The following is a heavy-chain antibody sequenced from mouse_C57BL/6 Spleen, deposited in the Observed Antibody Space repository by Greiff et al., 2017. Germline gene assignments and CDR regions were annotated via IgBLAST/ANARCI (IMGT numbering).Heavy chain of an antibody. CDR3: ARDGGIYCGNGAY. Sequence: ESGPGLVKPSQSLSLTCSVTGYSITSGYYWNWIRQFPGNKLEWMGYISYDGSNNYNPSLKNRISITRDTSKNQFFLKLNSVTTEDTATYYCARDGGIYCGNGAYWGQGTLVTVSA. CDR1: GYSITSGYY. D-gene: IGHD2-1*01. CDR2: ISYDGSN. V-gene: IGHV3-6*01. J-gene: IGHJ3*01.